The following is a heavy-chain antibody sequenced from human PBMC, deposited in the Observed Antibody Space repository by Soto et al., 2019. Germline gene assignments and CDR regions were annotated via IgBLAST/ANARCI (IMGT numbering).Heavy chain of an antibody. D-gene: IGHD5-12*01. CDR3: RWLFNGDSDVSDF. CDR1: GVTFSSYT. J-gene: IGHJ3*01. Sequence: QVQLVQSGAEVRKPGSSVKVSCKASGVTFSSYTISWVRQAPGQGLEWMGRIIPVLGVANYAPKFQGRLTIIADEPTSTVYMDLRSLRSEATAMYYARWLFNGDSDVSDFWGQGTFITVSS. CDR2: IIPVLGVA. V-gene: IGHV1-69*02.